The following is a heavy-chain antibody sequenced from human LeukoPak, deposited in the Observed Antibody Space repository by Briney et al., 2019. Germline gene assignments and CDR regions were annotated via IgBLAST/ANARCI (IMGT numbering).Heavy chain of an antibody. J-gene: IGHJ4*02. V-gene: IGHV1-69*04. CDR1: GGTFSSYA. Sequence: SVKVSCKASGGTFSSYAISWVRQAPGQGLEWKGRIIPIFGIANYAQKFQGRVTITADKSTSTAYMELSSLGSEDTAVYYCARASEPTYYYDSSGYYYGDPHDYWGQGTLVTVSS. CDR3: ARASEPTYYYDSSGYYYGDPHDY. CDR2: IIPIFGIA. D-gene: IGHD3-22*01.